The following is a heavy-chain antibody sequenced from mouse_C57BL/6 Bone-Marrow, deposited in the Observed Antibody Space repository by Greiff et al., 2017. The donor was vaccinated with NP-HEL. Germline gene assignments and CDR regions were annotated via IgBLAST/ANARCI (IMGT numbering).Heavy chain of an antibody. D-gene: IGHD2-12*01. CDR3: AKRGGYYPYCDV. CDR1: GFSLTSYG. CDR2: IWGDGST. V-gene: IGHV2-3*01. Sequence: QVQLKESGPGLVAPSQSLSITCTVSGFSLTSYGVSWVRQPPGKGLEWLGVIWGDGSTNYHPALISRLSITQDKSQSQVFLKLNSLQTDDTAAYYSAKRGGYYPYCDVWGTGTTVTVAS. J-gene: IGHJ1*03.